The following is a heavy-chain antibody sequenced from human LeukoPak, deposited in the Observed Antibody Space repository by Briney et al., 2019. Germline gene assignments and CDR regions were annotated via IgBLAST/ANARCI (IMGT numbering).Heavy chain of an antibody. CDR1: GGSISTYY. V-gene: IGHV4-4*07. J-gene: IGHJ4*01. CDR2: IHTSGST. CDR3: AGRGLSTGWTFDY. D-gene: IGHD6-19*01. Sequence: PSETLSLTCSVSGGSISTYYWSWIRQPAGKGLEWIAQIHTSGSTNFNPSLKSRVSISMDTPNNQFSLMISSVTAADTAIYYCAGRGLSTGWTFDYRGNGTLVTVSS.